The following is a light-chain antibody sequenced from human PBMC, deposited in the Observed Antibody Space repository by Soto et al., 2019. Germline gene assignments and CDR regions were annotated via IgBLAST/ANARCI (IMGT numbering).Light chain of an antibody. J-gene: IGKJ4*01. V-gene: IGKV3-15*01. CDR2: DAS. CDR1: QNIHDK. Sequence: EIGMTQSPATLSVSPGERVSLSCRASQNIHDKLAWYQQKPGQTPRLLIYDASTRATGIPGSFSGSGSGTEFTLTISSLQSEDFAVYYCQQYNRWPLTFGGGTKVDIK. CDR3: QQYNRWPLT.